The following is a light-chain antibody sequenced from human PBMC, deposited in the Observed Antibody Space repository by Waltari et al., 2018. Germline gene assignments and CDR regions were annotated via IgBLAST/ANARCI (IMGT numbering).Light chain of an antibody. Sequence: DIQMTQYPSSLSASVGDRVSISCRASQSINKYLNWYQQRPGEAPNLLIYAAFNLQSGVPSRFRGSRSGTDFTLTISGLQPEDSATYYCHQSYRFPPTFGPGTKLDIK. J-gene: IGKJ3*01. CDR2: AAF. CDR1: QSINKY. CDR3: HQSYRFPPT. V-gene: IGKV1-39*01.